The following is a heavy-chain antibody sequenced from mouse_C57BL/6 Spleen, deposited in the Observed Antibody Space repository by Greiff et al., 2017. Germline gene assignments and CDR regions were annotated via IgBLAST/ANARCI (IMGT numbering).Heavy chain of an antibody. CDR3: ARAGTAQATDYAMDY. Sequence: VQLQQPGAELVKPGASVTMSCKASGYTFTSYWITWVKQRPGQGLEWIGDIYPGSGSTNYNEKFKSKATLTVDTSSSTAYMQLSSLTSEDSAVYYCARAGTAQATDYAMDYWGQGTSVTVSS. J-gene: IGHJ4*01. V-gene: IGHV1-55*01. CDR1: GYTFTSYW. CDR2: IYPGSGST. D-gene: IGHD3-2*02.